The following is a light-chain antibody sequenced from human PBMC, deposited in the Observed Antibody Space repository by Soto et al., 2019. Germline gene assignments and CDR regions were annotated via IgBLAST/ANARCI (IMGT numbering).Light chain of an antibody. CDR2: DAS. CDR1: QTVRSNC. V-gene: IGKV3-20*01. CDR3: QQYGVSPYI. J-gene: IGKJ2*01. Sequence: IVLTQSPGTLSLSPGERVTLSCRASQTVRSNCLDWYQQKPGQAPRLLIYDASTRSTGIPSKFSGSGSGTHVTLTSNRLEPEDFAVYYCQQYGVSPYIFGQGTKLEI.